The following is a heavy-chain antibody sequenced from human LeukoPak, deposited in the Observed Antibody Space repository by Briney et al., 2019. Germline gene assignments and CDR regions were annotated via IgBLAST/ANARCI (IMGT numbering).Heavy chain of an antibody. CDR2: MHYSGST. V-gene: IGHV4-59*01. J-gene: IGHJ6*02. Sequence: SETLSLTCTVSGGSISSYYWSWIRQPPGKGQEWIGYMHYSGSTKYNPSLKSRVTTSVDTSKNQFSLKLSSVTAADTAVYYCARGPNDFWSGYYPFYYYYGMDVWGQGTTVTVSS. CDR3: ARGPNDFWSGYYPFYYYYGMDV. CDR1: GGSISSYY. D-gene: IGHD3-3*01.